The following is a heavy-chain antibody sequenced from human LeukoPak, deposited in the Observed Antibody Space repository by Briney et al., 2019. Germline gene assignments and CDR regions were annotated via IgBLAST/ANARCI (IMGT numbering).Heavy chain of an antibody. CDR1: GFTFSSYA. CDR2: ISYDGSNK. Sequence: GGSLRLSCAASGFTFSSYAMHWVRQAPGKGLEWVAVISYDGSNKYYADSVKGRFTISRDNSKNTLYLQMNSLRAEDTAVYYCARDKITMIVVVPFDYWGQGTLDTVSS. J-gene: IGHJ4*02. V-gene: IGHV3-30-3*01. D-gene: IGHD3-22*01. CDR3: ARDKITMIVVVPFDY.